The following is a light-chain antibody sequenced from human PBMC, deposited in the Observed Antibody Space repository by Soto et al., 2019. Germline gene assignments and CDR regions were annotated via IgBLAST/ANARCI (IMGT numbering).Light chain of an antibody. CDR2: GTS. J-gene: IGKJ4*01. CDR3: QQYGSSLPVT. CDR1: QSVSSTH. Sequence: EVMLAQSPGTLSLSPGERATLSCRASQSVSSTHLAWYQQTSGQAPRLLIYGTSSRAAGIPDRFSGSGSGTDFTLTISRLEPEDFAVYYCQQYGSSLPVTFGGGTLVEIK. V-gene: IGKV3-20*01.